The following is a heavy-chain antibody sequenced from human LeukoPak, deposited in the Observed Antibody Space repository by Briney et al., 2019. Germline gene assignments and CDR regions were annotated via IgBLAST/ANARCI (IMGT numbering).Heavy chain of an antibody. J-gene: IGHJ3*01. CDR2: IWYDGSNK. D-gene: IGHD3-16*02. CDR3: ARHPNIMITFGGVIA. V-gene: IGHV3-33*01. CDR1: GFTFSSYG. Sequence: QSGGSLRLSCAASGFTFSSYGMHWVRQAPGKGLEWVAVIWYDGSNKYYADSVKGRFTISRDNSKNTLYLQMNSLRAEDTAVYYCARHPNIMITFGGVIAWGQGTMVTVSS.